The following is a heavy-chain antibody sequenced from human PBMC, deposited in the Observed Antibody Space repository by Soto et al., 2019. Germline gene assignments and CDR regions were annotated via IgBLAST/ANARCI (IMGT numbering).Heavy chain of an antibody. Sequence: SETLSLTCALYGGSFSGYYWSWIRQPPGKGLEWIGEINHSGSTNYNPSLKSRVTISVDTSKNQFSLKLSSVTAADTAVYYCARVRSPHYDFWSGYYVGNWFDPWGQGTLVTVSS. V-gene: IGHV4-34*01. CDR1: GGSFSGYY. CDR2: INHSGST. CDR3: ARVRSPHYDFWSGYYVGNWFDP. D-gene: IGHD3-3*01. J-gene: IGHJ5*02.